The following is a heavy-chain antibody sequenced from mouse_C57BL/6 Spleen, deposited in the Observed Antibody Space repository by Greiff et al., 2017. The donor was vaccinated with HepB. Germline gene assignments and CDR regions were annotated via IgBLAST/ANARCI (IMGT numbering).Heavy chain of an antibody. CDR2: INPNNGGT. D-gene: IGHD1-1*01. CDR1: GYTFTDYY. J-gene: IGHJ1*03. CDR3: ARSARIYYYGSSPPFV. V-gene: IGHV1-26*01. Sequence: EVQLQQSGPELVKPGASVKISCKASGYTFTDYYMNWVKQSHGKSLEWIGDINPNNGGTSYNQKFKGKATLTVDKSSSTAYMELRSLTSEDSAVYYCARSARIYYYGSSPPFVWGTGTTVTVSS.